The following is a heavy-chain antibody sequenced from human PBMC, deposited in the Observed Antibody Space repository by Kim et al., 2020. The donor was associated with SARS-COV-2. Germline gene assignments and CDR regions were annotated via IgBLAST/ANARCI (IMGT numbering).Heavy chain of an antibody. CDR1: GFTFSDYY. CDR2: ISSSSSYT. J-gene: IGHJ3*02. V-gene: IGHV3-11*06. D-gene: IGHD3-22*01. CDR3: ARGAEMMIHPSEGAFDI. Sequence: GGSLRLSCAASGFTFSDYYMSWIRQAPGKGLEWVSYISSSSSYTNYADSVKGRFTISRDNAKNSLYLQMNSLRAEDTAVYYCARGAEMMIHPSEGAFDIWGQGTMVTVSS.